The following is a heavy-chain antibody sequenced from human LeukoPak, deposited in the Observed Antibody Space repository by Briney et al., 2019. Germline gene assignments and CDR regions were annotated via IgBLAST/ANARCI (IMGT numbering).Heavy chain of an antibody. CDR2: IYSGGST. V-gene: IGHV3-66*01. CDR3: ARGPESGWYDY. Sequence: PGGSLRLSCAASGFTFSSYAMSWVRQAPGKGLEWVSVIYSGGSTYYADSVKGRFTISRDNSKNTLYLQMNSLRAEDTAVYYCARGPESGWYDYWGQGTLVTVSS. J-gene: IGHJ4*02. D-gene: IGHD6-19*01. CDR1: GFTFSSYA.